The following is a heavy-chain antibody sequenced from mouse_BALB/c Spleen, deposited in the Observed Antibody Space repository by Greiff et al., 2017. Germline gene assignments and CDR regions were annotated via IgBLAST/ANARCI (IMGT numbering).Heavy chain of an antibody. CDR2: IDPANGNT. V-gene: IGHV14-3*02. CDR1: GFNIKDTY. J-gene: IGHJ4*01. D-gene: IGHD2-4*01. Sequence: VQLQQSGAELVKPGASVKLSCTASGFNIKDTYMLWVKQSPEQGLEWIGRIDPANGNTKYDPKFRGKATTTADTSSNTAYLQLSGLTAEDTAFYYCARSCEYDPNAMDYWGQGTSVTVSS. CDR3: ARSCEYDPNAMDY.